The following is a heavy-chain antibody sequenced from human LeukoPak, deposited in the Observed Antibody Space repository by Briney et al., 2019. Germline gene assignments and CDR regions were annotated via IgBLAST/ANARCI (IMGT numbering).Heavy chain of an antibody. J-gene: IGHJ6*03. V-gene: IGHV4-34*01. CDR3: ARVPSFQSYSSYLGYYYYYYMDA. D-gene: IGHD6-6*01. CDR2: INHSGST. CDR1: GGSFSGYY. Sequence: PSETLSLTCAVYGGSFSGYYWSWIRQPPGKGLEWIGEINHSGSTNYNPSLKSRVTISVDTSKNQFSLKLSSVTAADTAVYYCARVPSFQSYSSYLGYYYYYYMDAWGKGTTVTVSS.